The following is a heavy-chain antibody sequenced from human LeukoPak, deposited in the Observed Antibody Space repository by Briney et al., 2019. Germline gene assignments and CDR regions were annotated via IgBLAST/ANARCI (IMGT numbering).Heavy chain of an antibody. J-gene: IGHJ4*02. D-gene: IGHD4-17*01. CDR3: ARDQDKTTVTTDY. CDR1: GFTFSSYA. V-gene: IGHV3-30*04. Sequence: GRSLRLSCAASGFTFSSYAMPWVRQAPGKGLEWVAVISYDGSNKYYADSVKGRFTISRDNSKNTLYLQMNSLRAEDTAVYYCARDQDKTTVTTDYWGQGTLVTVSS. CDR2: ISYDGSNK.